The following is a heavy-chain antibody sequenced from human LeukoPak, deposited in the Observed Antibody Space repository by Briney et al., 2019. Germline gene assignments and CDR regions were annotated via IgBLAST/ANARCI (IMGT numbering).Heavy chain of an antibody. D-gene: IGHD1-26*01. CDR2: ISDNGGNT. CDR3: ANEYSKGDV. CDR1: GFTFVNYV. V-gene: IGHV3-23*01. Sequence: GGSLRLSCAASGFTFVNYVMSWVRQAPGKGLEWVSSISDNGGNTYYADSVKGRFTISRDNSKNTLYLQMNSLRVEDAAVYYCANEYSKGDVWGQGTMVNVSS. J-gene: IGHJ3*01.